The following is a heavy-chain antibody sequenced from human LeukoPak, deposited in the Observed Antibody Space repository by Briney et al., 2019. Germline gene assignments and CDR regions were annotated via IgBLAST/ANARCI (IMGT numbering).Heavy chain of an antibody. CDR1: GFTFSSYG. CDR2: IWYDGSNK. Sequence: GRSLRLSCAASGFTFSSYGMHWVRQAPGKGLEWVAVIWYDGSNKYYADSVKGRFTISRDNSKNTLYLQMNSLRAEDTAAYYCARERYSSGWYGGDPDYWGQGTLVTAPS. CDR3: ARERYSSGWYGGDPDY. V-gene: IGHV3-33*01. D-gene: IGHD6-19*01. J-gene: IGHJ4*02.